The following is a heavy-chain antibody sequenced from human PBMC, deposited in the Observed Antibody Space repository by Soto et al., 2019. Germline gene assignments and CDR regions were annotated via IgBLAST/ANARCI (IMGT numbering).Heavy chain of an antibody. Sequence: SEPLSATWPVSCGSLSSSSCFWGLFNPPPGKGLEWIGSIYYSGSTYYNPSLKSRVTISVDTSKNQFSMKLSSVTAADTAVYYCARQGSSSWYHWFDSWGQGTLVTVSS. J-gene: IGHJ5*01. CDR2: IYYSGST. CDR3: ARQGSSSWYHWFDS. D-gene: IGHD6-13*01. CDR1: CGSLSSSSCF. V-gene: IGHV4-39*01.